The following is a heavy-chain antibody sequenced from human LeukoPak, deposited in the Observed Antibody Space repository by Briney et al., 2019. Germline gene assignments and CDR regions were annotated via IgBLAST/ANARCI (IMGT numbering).Heavy chain of an antibody. CDR2: INLNSGGT. V-gene: IGHV1-2*02. J-gene: IGHJ5*02. CDR1: GYTVTGYY. CDR3: ARSDVDTAMVTSKNNWFDP. Sequence: GASVKVSCKASGYTVTGYYMHWVRQAPGQGLEWMGWINLNSGGTNYAQKFQGRVTMTRDTSISTAYMELSRLRSDDTAVYYCARSDVDTAMVTSKNNWFDPWGQGTLVTVSS. D-gene: IGHD5-18*01.